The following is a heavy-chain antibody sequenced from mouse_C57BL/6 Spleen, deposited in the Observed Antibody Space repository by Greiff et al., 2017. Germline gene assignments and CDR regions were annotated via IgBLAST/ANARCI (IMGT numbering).Heavy chain of an antibody. V-gene: IGHV1-62-2*01. CDR3: ARHEEDGYYPYYYAMDY. D-gene: IGHD2-3*01. CDR1: GYTFTEYT. CDR2: FYPGSGSI. J-gene: IGHJ4*01. Sequence: QVQLQQSGAELVKPGASVKLSCKASGYTFTEYTIHWVKQRSGQGLEWIGWFYPGSGSIKYNEKFKDKATLTADKSSSTVYMELSRLTSEDAAVYFCARHEEDGYYPYYYAMDYWGQGTSVTVSS.